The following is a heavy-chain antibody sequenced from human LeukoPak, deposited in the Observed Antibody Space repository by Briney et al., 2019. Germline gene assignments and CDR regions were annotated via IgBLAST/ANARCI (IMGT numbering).Heavy chain of an antibody. V-gene: IGHV3-74*03. D-gene: IGHD1-1*01. CDR2: NRTDWSNT. CDR3: ARARRSRYHLPQLYFEL. Sequence: PGVSVRLFCGAWSFTYRSCCMHWVGQAWGKGLVEVAGNRTDWSNTTCGDSVKGRFTISRDNAKHTLHRQVKSQIAEHTAVYYCARARRSRYHLPQLYFELWGQRTLVSVSS. CDR1: SFTYRSCC. J-gene: IGHJ4*02.